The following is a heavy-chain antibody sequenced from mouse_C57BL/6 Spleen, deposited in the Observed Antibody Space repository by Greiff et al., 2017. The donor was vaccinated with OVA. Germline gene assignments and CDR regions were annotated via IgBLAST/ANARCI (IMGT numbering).Heavy chain of an antibody. J-gene: IGHJ2*01. CDR1: GFTFTDYY. CDR3: ARYRGTYFDY. CDR2: IRNKANGYTT. Sequence: DVKLQESGGGLVQPGGSLSLSCAASGFTFTDYYMSWVRQPPGKALEWLGFIRNKANGYTTEYSASVKGRFTISRDNSQSILYLQMNALRAEDSATYYCARYRGTYFDYWGQGTTLTVSS. D-gene: IGHD3-3*01. V-gene: IGHV7-3*01.